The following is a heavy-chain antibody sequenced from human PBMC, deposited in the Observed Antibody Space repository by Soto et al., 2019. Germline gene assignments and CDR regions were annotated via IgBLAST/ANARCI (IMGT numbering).Heavy chain of an antibody. CDR2: IYHSGST. Sequence: PDTLSLTSAISGGCISRGRYSCGWVRRPPGKGLEWIGEIYHSGSTNYNPSLKSRVTISVDKSKNQFSLKLSSVTAADTAVYYCARDAGGSSPRRYYFDYWGHGLPVTVSS. CDR3: ARDAGGSSPRRYYFDY. D-gene: IGHD1-26*01. J-gene: IGHJ4*01. V-gene: IGHV4-4*03. CDR1: GGCISRGRYS.